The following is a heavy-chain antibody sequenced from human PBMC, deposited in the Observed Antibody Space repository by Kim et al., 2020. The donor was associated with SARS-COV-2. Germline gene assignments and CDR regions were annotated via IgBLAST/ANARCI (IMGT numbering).Heavy chain of an antibody. Sequence: GGNTYYSDSVVGRFTISRDNTKNTLYLQMTSLRADDTAVYYCVRDGGGYWGQGTLVTVSS. J-gene: IGHJ4*02. CDR3: VRDGGGY. CDR2: GGNT. D-gene: IGHD2-15*01. V-gene: IGHV3-53*01.